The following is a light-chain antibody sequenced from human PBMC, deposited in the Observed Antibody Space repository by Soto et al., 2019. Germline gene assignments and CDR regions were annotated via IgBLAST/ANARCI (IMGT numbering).Light chain of an antibody. CDR2: DAS. Sequence: IHMTQSPSSQSVSVGDRVTITCRTSQDIIAWLAWYQQRPGQAPKLLIYDASTVQSGVPSRFSGSGSGTDFTLTISRLEPEDFAVYYCQQDGSSPWTFGQGTKVDI. V-gene: IGKV1-5*01. CDR1: QDIIAW. CDR3: QQDGSSPWT. J-gene: IGKJ1*01.